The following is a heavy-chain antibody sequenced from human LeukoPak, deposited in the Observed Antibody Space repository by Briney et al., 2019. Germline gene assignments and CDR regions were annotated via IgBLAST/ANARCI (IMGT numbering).Heavy chain of an antibody. Sequence: GGSLRLSCAASGFTFSSYAMHWVRQAPGKGPEWVAVVSYDGSNKYYADSVKGRFTISRDNAKNSLYLQMNSLRAEDTAVYYCARPLGGVWGKGTTVTISS. CDR3: ARPLGGV. CDR1: GFTFSSYA. CDR2: VSYDGSNK. D-gene: IGHD3-10*01. J-gene: IGHJ6*04. V-gene: IGHV3-30*03.